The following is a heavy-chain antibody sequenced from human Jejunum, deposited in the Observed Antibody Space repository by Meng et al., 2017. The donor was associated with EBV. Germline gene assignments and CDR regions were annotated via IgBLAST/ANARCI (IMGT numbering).Heavy chain of an antibody. V-gene: IGHV1-46*01. J-gene: IGHJ4*02. CDR2: LNPNNGAT. Sequence: QLQLVMSWAEVKKPGASVKLSCKTSGYTFIDYHVNWVRQAPGQGLEWMGILNPNNGATSYAQRIRGRVTMTRDTSTSTVYMELSSLRSEDTALYFCVGEIVAPYSFDQWGQGTLVTVSS. D-gene: IGHD5-12*01. CDR1: GYTFIDYH. CDR3: VGEIVAPYSFDQ.